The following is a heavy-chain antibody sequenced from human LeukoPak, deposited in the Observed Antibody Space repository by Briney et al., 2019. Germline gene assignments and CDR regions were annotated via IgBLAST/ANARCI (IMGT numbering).Heavy chain of an antibody. CDR1: GGTFSSYA. V-gene: IGHV1-69*06. D-gene: IGHD5-18*01. CDR2: IIPIFGTA. CDR3: ARDPFNHERGYTRPYYMDV. J-gene: IGHJ6*03. Sequence: GASVKVSCKASGGTFSSYAISWVRQAPGQGLEWMGGIIPIFGTANYAQKFQGRVTITADKSTSTAYMELSSLRSEDTAVYYCARDPFNHERGYTRPYYMDVWGKGTTVTVSS.